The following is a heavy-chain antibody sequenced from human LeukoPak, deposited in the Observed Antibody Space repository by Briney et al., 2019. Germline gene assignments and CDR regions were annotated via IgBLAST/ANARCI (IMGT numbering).Heavy chain of an antibody. V-gene: IGHV3-74*01. D-gene: IGHD6-19*01. Sequence: PGGSLRLSCAASGFTFSGFWMHWVRQAPGKGLVWVSCISFDGSDATYADSVKGRFTISRDSAKNSLYLQMNSLRAEDTAVYYCARAVAGTIYYFDYXXQGXLVTVSS. J-gene: IGHJ4*02. CDR3: ARAVAGTIYYFDY. CDR2: ISFDGSDA. CDR1: GFTFSGFW.